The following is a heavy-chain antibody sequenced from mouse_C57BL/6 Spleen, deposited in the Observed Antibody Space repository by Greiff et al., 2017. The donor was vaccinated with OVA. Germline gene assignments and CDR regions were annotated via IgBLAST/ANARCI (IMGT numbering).Heavy chain of an antibody. J-gene: IGHJ4*01. Sequence: EVMLVESGGGLVKPGGSLKLSCAASGFTFSSYALSWVRQTPEKRLEWVATLSDGGSYTYYPDNVNGRFPISRDNAKNNLYLQMSHLKSEDTAMYYCARKGTAQATGAMDYWGQGTSVTVSS. V-gene: IGHV5-4*03. CDR3: ARKGTAQATGAMDY. CDR2: LSDGGSYT. D-gene: IGHD3-2*02. CDR1: GFTFSSYA.